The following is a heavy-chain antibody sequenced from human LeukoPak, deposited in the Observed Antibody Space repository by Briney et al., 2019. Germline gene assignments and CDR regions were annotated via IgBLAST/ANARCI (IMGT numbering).Heavy chain of an antibody. CDR3: AKRIVGAPGAFDI. J-gene: IGHJ3*02. CDR1: GFTFSSYA. V-gene: IGHV3-23*01. D-gene: IGHD1-26*01. Sequence: GGSLRLSCAASGFTFSSYAMSWVRQAPGKGLEWVSAISGSGGSTYYADSVKGRFTISRDNSKNTLYLQMNSLRSEDTAVYYCAKRIVGAPGAFDIWGQGTMVTVSS. CDR2: ISGSGGST.